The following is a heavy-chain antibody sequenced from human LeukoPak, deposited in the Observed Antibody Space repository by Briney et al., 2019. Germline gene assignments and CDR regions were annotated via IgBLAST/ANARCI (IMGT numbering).Heavy chain of an antibody. CDR1: GFTFSSYG. CDR2: ISGSGGST. CDR3: AKSGDSSGYWDY. J-gene: IGHJ4*02. V-gene: IGHV3-23*01. D-gene: IGHD3-22*01. Sequence: GGTLRLSCAASGFTFSSYGMSWVRQAPGKGLEWVSAISGSGGSTYYADSVKGRFTISRDNSKNTLYLQMNSLRAEDTAVYYCAKSGDSSGYWDYWGQGTLVTVSS.